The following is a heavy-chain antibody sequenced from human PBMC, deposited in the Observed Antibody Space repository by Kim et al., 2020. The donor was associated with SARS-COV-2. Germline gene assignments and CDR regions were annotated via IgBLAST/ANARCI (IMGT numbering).Heavy chain of an antibody. CDR2: IKSKTDGGTT. Sequence: GGSLRLSCAASGFTFSNAWMSWVRQAPGKGLEWVGRIKSKTDGGTTDYAAPVKGRFTISRDDSKNTLYLQMNSLKTEDTAVYYCTTDLNSGYDSDWYYYYGMDVWGQGTTVTVSS. V-gene: IGHV3-15*01. CDR1: GFTFSNAW. D-gene: IGHD5-12*01. CDR3: TTDLNSGYDSDWYYYYGMDV. J-gene: IGHJ6*02.